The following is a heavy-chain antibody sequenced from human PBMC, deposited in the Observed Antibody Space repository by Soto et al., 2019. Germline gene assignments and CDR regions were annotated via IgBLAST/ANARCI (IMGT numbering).Heavy chain of an antibody. CDR3: ARDLRFSSTNYFDF. CDR2: IDGSSDYT. V-gene: IGHV3-11*06. D-gene: IGHD2-8*01. J-gene: IGHJ4*02. CDR1: GFLFTDYY. Sequence: QVQLVESGGGLVKPGGSLRLSCTASGFLFTDYYMSWIRQPPGKGLEWLAYIDGSSDYTNSADSVKGRFTISRDNAKNSVFLQMNNLRADDTAVYYCARDLRFSSTNYFDFWGQGTLVTVSS.